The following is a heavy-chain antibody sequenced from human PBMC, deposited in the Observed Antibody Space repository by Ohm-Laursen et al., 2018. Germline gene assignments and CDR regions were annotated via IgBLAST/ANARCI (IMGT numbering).Heavy chain of an antibody. D-gene: IGHD3-10*01. CDR2: IYYGGSN. CDR3: ARARGTMVRGAPGDGMDV. J-gene: IGHJ6*02. V-gene: IGHV4-31*03. CDR1: GGSISSGGYY. Sequence: TLSLTRTVSGGSISSGGYYWSWIRQHPGKGLEWIGYIYYGGSNYYNPSLKSRVTISVDTSKNQFSLKLSSVTAADTAVYYCARARGTMVRGAPGDGMDVWGQGTTVTVSS.